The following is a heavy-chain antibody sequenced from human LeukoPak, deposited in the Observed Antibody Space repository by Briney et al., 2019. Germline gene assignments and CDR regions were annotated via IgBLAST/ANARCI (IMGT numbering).Heavy chain of an antibody. Sequence: GGSLRLSCAASGFTFSSYEMNWVRQAPGKGLEWVSSISNSSSYIYYADSVKGRFTISRDNAKNSLYLQMNSLRAEDTGVYYCARRVAVADNYFDYWGQGTLVTVSS. J-gene: IGHJ4*02. CDR2: ISNSSSYI. CDR3: ARRVAVADNYFDY. V-gene: IGHV3-21*01. D-gene: IGHD6-19*01. CDR1: GFTFSSYE.